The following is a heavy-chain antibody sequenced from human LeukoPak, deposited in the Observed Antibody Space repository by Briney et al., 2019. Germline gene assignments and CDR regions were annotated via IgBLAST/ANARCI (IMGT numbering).Heavy chain of an antibody. CDR1: GYTFTSYG. CDR2: ISAYNGNT. J-gene: IGHJ6*02. CDR3: ARWGVCSSTSCYYYYYGMDV. Sequence: ASVKVSCKASGYTFTSYGISWVRQAPGQGLEWMGWISAYNGNTNYAQKLQGRVTMTTDTSTSTAYIELRSLRSDDTAVYYCARWGVCSSTSCYYYYYGMDVWGQGTTVTVSS. V-gene: IGHV1-18*01. D-gene: IGHD2-2*01.